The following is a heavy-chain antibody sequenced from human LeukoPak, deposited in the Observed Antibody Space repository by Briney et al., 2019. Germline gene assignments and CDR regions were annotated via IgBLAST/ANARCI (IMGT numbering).Heavy chain of an antibody. D-gene: IGHD5-24*01. CDR2: INHSGST. CDR1: GGSFSGYY. J-gene: IGHJ4*02. V-gene: IGHV4-34*01. CDR3: ERRFQEMAITHFFDY. Sequence: KPSETLSLTCAVYGGSFSGYYWSWIRQPPGKGLEWIGEINHSGSTNYNPSLKSRVTISVDTSKKQFSLKLSSVTAAGKAMYYWERRFQEMAITHFFDYLGEGTLVTVSS.